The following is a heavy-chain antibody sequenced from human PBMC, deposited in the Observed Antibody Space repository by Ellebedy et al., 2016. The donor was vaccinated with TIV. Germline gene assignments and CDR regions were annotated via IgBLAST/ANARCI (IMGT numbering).Heavy chain of an antibody. Sequence: MPSETLSLTCTVPGVSVKSANYYWTWIRQPPGKGLEWIGYFYCSGSTDYKPSLKSRVAISVDTSTNQFSLKLSSVTAADTAVYFCSGAYGRATPKYWGQGTLVTVSS. V-gene: IGHV4-61*01. CDR3: SGAYGRATPKY. CDR2: FYCSGST. D-gene: IGHD3-10*01. J-gene: IGHJ4*02. CDR1: GVSVKSANYY.